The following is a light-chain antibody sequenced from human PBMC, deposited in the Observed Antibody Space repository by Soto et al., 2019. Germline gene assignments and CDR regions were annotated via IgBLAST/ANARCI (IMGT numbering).Light chain of an antibody. CDR1: QNFSSN. J-gene: IGKJ1*01. CDR2: GAS. CDR3: QQYNNWPRT. V-gene: IGKV3-15*01. Sequence: EIVLTQSPGTLSLSPGERATLSCRASQNFSSNNLAWYQQKPGQAPRLLMYGASTRATGIPARFSGSGSGTEFTLTISSLQSEDFAVYYCQQYNNWPRTFGQGTKV.